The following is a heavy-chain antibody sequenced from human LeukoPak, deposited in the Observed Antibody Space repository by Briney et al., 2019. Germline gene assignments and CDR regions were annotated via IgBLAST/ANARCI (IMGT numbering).Heavy chain of an antibody. Sequence: SETLSLTCAVSGGSISSYYWSWIRQPPGKGLEWIGYIYYSGSTNYNPSLKSRVTISVDTSKNQFSLKLSSVTAADTAVYYCARDLGGSSGYYYYYGMDVWGQGTTVTVSS. CDR2: IYYSGST. J-gene: IGHJ6*02. CDR3: ARDLGGSSGYYYYYGMDV. CDR1: GGSISSYY. V-gene: IGHV4-59*01. D-gene: IGHD3-22*01.